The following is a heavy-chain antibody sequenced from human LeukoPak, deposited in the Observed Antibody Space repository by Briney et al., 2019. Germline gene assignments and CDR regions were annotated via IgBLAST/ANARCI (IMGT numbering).Heavy chain of an antibody. D-gene: IGHD2-15*01. J-gene: IGHJ4*02. CDR1: GYTFTGYY. CDR3: ARDLGVVVAATHYFDY. CDR2: INPNSGGT. Sequence: GASVKVSCKASGYTFTGYYMHWVRQAPGQGLEWMGWINPNSGGTNYAQKFQGRVTMTRDTSISTAYMELRSLRSDDTAVYYCARDLGVVVAATHYFDYWGQGTLVTVSS. V-gene: IGHV1-2*02.